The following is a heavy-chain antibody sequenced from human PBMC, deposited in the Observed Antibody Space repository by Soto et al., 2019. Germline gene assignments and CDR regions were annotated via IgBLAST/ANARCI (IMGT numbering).Heavy chain of an antibody. V-gene: IGHV3-23*01. CDR1: GFTFSSYV. CDR3: AKDLPGVQLWLCSDY. D-gene: IGHD5-18*01. CDR2: ITGSGGSS. Sequence: GGSLRLSCAASGFTFSSYVMRWVRQSPGKGLEWVSAITGSGGSSYYADSVKGRFTISRDNSKKMLYLQMNSLRAEDTAVYYCAKDLPGVQLWLCSDYWGQGTLVTVSS. J-gene: IGHJ4*02.